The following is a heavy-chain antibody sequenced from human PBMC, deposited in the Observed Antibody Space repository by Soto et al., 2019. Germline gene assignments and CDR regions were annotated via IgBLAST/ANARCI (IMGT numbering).Heavy chain of an antibody. V-gene: IGHV1-3*01. CDR2: INAGNGNT. CDR1: GYKFSSYA. J-gene: IGHJ6*02. CDR3: ARDPSYYGMDV. Sequence: ASVKVSCKASGYKFSSYAIQWVRQAPGQRLEWMGWINAGNGNTKYSQKFQGRVTITRDTSASTAYMELSSLRSEDTAVYYCARDPSYYGMDVWGQGTTVTVSS.